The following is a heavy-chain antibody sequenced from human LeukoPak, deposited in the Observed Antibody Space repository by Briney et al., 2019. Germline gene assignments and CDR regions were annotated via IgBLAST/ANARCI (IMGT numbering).Heavy chain of an antibody. Sequence: GGSLRLSCAASGFTLRKYGMSWVRQAPGKGLEWVSSISSSGSYIYYADSVMGRFTISRDNAKNSLYLQMNSLTAEDTAVYYCARAEYTYGPRGFDFWGQGTLVTVSS. V-gene: IGHV3-21*01. CDR2: ISSSGSYI. CDR1: GFTLRKYG. CDR3: ARAEYTYGPRGFDF. J-gene: IGHJ4*02. D-gene: IGHD6-6*01.